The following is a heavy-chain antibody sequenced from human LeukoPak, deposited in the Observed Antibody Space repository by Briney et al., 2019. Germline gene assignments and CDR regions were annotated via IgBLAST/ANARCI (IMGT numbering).Heavy chain of an antibody. D-gene: IGHD3-10*01. CDR3: ARRRVGYAFDI. CDR2: IYYSGST. V-gene: IGHV4-39*01. Sequence: SETLSLTCTVSGGSISSSSYYWGWIRQPPGKGLAWIGSIYYSGSTYYNPSLKSRVTISVDTSKNQFSLKLSSVTAADTAVYYCARRRVGYAFDIWGQGTMVTVSS. CDR1: GGSISSSSYY. J-gene: IGHJ3*02.